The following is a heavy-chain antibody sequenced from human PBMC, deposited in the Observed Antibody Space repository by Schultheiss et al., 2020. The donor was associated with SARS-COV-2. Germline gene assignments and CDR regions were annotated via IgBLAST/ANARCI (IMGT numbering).Heavy chain of an antibody. J-gene: IGHJ5*02. CDR1: GGSISSSSYY. V-gene: IGHV4-39*07. Sequence: SETLSLTCTVSGGSISSSSYYWSWIRQPPGKGLEWIGYIYYSGSTYYNPSLKSRVTISVDTSKNQFSLKLSSVTAADTAVYYCARTRERAWPRRWFDPWGQGTLVTVSS. CDR2: IYYSGST. CDR3: ARTRERAWPRRWFDP. D-gene: IGHD1-1*01.